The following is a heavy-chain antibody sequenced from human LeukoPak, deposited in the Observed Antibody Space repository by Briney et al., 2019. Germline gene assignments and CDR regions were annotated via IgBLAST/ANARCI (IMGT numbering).Heavy chain of an antibody. V-gene: IGHV3-74*01. CDR3: ASQVSRGGN. Sequence: RGSLRLSCAASGFRFSTYWMHSVRQVPGKGPEWVSHITPDGSSTNYADSVKGLFTISRDNAMYTLYLQMNSLNAEVKAGYKCASQVSRGGNWGQGTLVIVFS. CDR2: ITPDGSST. J-gene: IGHJ4*02. D-gene: IGHD3-16*01. CDR1: GFRFSTYW.